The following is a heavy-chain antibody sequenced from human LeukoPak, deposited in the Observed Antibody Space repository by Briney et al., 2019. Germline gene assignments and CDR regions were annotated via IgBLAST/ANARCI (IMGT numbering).Heavy chain of an antibody. CDR3: ARAGGRYCSGGSCYDWFDP. J-gene: IGHJ5*02. CDR1: GYSFISHW. D-gene: IGHD2-15*01. Sequence: ESLKISCKGSGYSFISHWIGWVSQMTAKELDLMGIIYPCYSDTRYSPSFQGQVTISADKSISTAYLQWSSLKASDTAMYYCARAGGRYCSGGSCYDWFDPWGQGTLVTVSS. CDR2: IYPCYSDT. V-gene: IGHV5-51*01.